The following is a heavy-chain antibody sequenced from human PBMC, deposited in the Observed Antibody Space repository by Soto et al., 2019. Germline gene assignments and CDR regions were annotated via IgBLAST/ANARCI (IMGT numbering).Heavy chain of an antibody. CDR1: GFAFITYA. CDR3: APLGEWELLSFDS. CDR2: ITKSDGST. V-gene: IGHV3-23*01. D-gene: IGHD1-26*01. J-gene: IGHJ4*02. Sequence: EVQLLESGGGLVPPGGSLRLSCVASGFAFITYAMSWVRQAPGKGLEWVSGITKSDGSTYYADSVKGRYTISRDNSKNTLFLQMERLRAEDTAVYYCAPLGEWELLSFDSWGQGTLVTVSS.